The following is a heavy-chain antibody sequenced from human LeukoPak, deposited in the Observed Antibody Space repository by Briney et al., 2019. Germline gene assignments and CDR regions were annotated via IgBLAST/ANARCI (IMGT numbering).Heavy chain of an antibody. V-gene: IGHV4-30-2*01. CDR2: IYHSGST. CDR3: ARESWDSGFDY. CDR1: GGSISSGGYS. Sequence: PSQTLSLTCAVSGGSISSGGYSWSWIRQPPGKGLEWIGYIYHSGSTYYNPSLKSRVTISVDRSKNQFSLKLSSVTAADTAVHYCARESWDSGFDYWGQGTLVTVSS. D-gene: IGHD1-26*01. J-gene: IGHJ4*02.